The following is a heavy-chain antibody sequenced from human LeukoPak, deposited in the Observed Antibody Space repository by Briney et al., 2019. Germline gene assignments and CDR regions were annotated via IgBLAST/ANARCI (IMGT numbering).Heavy chain of an antibody. CDR1: GGSFSGYY. CDR3: ARPGYSNYVLY. J-gene: IGHJ4*02. CDR2: INHSGST. D-gene: IGHD4-11*01. V-gene: IGHV4-34*01. Sequence: SETLSLTCAVYGGSFSGYYWSWIRQPPGKGLEWIGEINHSGSTNYNPSLKSRVTISVDTSKNQFSLKLSSVTAADTAVYYCARPGYSNYVLYWGQGTLVTVSS.